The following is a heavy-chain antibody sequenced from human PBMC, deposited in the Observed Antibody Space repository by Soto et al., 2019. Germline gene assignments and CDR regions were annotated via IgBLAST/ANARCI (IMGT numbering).Heavy chain of an antibody. J-gene: IGHJ4*02. D-gene: IGHD6-19*01. V-gene: IGHV3-33*08. CDR3: ARDDAGIYLGAVAGLDY. CDR2: IWYDGSNK. CDR1: GFTFSSYG. Sequence: VNLVESGGGWVQPGGSLRLSCSASGFTFSSYGMHWVRQAPGKGLEWVAVIWYDGSNKYYADSVKGRFTISRDNSKNTLYLQMNSLRAEDTAVYYCARDDAGIYLGAVAGLDYWGQGTLVTVSS.